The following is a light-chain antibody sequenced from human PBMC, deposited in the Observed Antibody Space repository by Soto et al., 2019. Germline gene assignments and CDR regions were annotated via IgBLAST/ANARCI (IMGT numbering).Light chain of an antibody. Sequence: DIQMTQSPSSVSASVGDRVTITCRASQGISSWLGWYQQKPGKAPKLLIYAASSLQSGVPSRFSGSGSGTDYTLTISSLQPTDFATFYFQPANLFPFTFGGGTKVEIK. CDR3: QPANLFPFT. J-gene: IGKJ4*01. CDR1: QGISSW. V-gene: IGKV1D-12*01. CDR2: AAS.